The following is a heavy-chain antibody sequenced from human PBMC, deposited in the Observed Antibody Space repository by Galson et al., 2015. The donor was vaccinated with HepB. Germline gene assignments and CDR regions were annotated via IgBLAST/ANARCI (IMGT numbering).Heavy chain of an antibody. V-gene: IGHV3-53*01. CDR1: GFTVSSNY. Sequence: SLRLSCAASGFTVSSNYMSWVRQAPGKGLEWVSVIYSGGSTYYADSVKGRFTISRDNSKNTLYLQMNSLRAEDTAVYYCARDAYDSSGLFDYWGQGTLVTVSS. CDR2: IYSGGST. CDR3: ARDAYDSSGLFDY. J-gene: IGHJ4*02. D-gene: IGHD3-22*01.